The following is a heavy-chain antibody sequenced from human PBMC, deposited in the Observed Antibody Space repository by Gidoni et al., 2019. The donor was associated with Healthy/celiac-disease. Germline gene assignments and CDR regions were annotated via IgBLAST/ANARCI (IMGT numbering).Heavy chain of an antibody. D-gene: IGHD2-2*01. CDR1: GFTFSSYW. CDR3: AREGDIVVVPAAMRYYYGMDV. CDR2: IKQDGSEK. V-gene: IGHV3-7*03. J-gene: IGHJ6*02. Sequence: EVQLVESGGGLVQPGGSLRLSCAASGFTFSSYWMSWVRQAPGKGLEWVANIKQDGSEKYYVDSVKGRFTISRDNAKNSLYLQMNSLRAEDTAVYYCAREGDIVVVPAAMRYYYGMDVWGQGTTVTVSS.